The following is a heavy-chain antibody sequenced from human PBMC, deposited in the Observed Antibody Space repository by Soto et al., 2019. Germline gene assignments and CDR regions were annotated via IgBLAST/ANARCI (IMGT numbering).Heavy chain of an antibody. V-gene: IGHV1-69*06. CDR3: ARSGSYYSLFDY. Sequence: GASVKVSCKASGGTFSSYAISWVRQAPGQGLEWMGGIIPIFGTANYAQKFQGRVTITADKSTSTAYMELSSLRSEDTAVYYCARSGSYYSLFDYWGQGTLVTVS. J-gene: IGHJ4*02. D-gene: IGHD1-26*01. CDR1: GGTFSSYA. CDR2: IIPIFGTA.